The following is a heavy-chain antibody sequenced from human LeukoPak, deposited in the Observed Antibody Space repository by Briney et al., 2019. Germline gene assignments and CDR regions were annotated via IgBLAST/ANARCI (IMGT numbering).Heavy chain of an antibody. Sequence: ASVKVSCKVSGYTLTELSVHWVRQAPGKGLEWMGNFDPKDGDTIYAQRFQGRVTMTEDTSTHTAYMELSSLRSDDTAVYYCARLPDYSSSWYGVHDHWGQGTLVTVSS. CDR1: GYTLTELS. V-gene: IGHV1-24*01. CDR2: FDPKDGDT. D-gene: IGHD6-13*01. J-gene: IGHJ4*02. CDR3: ARLPDYSSSWYGVHDH.